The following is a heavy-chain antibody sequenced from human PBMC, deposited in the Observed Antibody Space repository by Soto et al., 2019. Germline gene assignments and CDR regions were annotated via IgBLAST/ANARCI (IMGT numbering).Heavy chain of an antibody. J-gene: IGHJ4*02. CDR3: ARGPRGSYPDY. D-gene: IGHD1-26*01. CDR1: GFTFSSYD. Sequence: EVQLVESGGGLVQPGGSLRLSCAASGFTFSSYDMHWVRQATGKGLEWVSAIGTAGDTYYPGSVKGRFTISRENAKNSLYLPMNSLRAGDTAVYYCARGPRGSYPDYWGQGTLVTVSS. CDR2: IGTAGDT. V-gene: IGHV3-13*04.